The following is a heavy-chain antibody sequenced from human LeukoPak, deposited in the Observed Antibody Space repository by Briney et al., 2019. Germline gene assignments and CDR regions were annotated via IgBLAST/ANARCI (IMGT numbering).Heavy chain of an antibody. V-gene: IGHV4-39*07. J-gene: IGHJ5*02. D-gene: IGHD3-10*01. Sequence: SETLSLTCTVSGGSISSSSSYWGWIRQPPGKGLEWIGEINHSGSTNYNPSLKSRVTISVDTSKNQFSLKLSSVTAADTAVYYCASSRYGGWFDPWGQGTLVTVSS. CDR1: GGSISSSSSY. CDR2: INHSGST. CDR3: ASSRYGGWFDP.